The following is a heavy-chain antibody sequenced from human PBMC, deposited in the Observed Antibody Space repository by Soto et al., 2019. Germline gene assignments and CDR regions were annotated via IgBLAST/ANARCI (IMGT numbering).Heavy chain of an antibody. CDR2: ISSSDSYI. CDR3: AGRTADDYDSRCSFDY. J-gene: IGHJ4*02. CDR1: GFTFSSYI. V-gene: IGHV3-21*01. Sequence: EVQLAESGGGLVKPGGSLRLSCAASGFTFSSYIMRWVRQAPGKGLEWVSSISSSDSYIYYGDSVKGRFTISRDNAKNAVSLHLNNLRAEDTAAYYCAGRTADDYDSRCSFDYWGQRTLVTVAS. D-gene: IGHD3-16*01.